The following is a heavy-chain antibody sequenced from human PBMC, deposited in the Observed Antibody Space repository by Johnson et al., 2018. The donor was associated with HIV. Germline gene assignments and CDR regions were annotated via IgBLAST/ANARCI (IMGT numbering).Heavy chain of an antibody. CDR1: GFTFSSYG. V-gene: IGHV3-7*01. J-gene: IGHJ3*02. D-gene: IGHD3-10*01. CDR3: ARDHYGRINDAFDI. CDR2: IKQDGSEK. Sequence: VQLVESGGGVVQPGRSLRLSCAASGFTFSSYGMHWVRQAPGKGLEWVANIKQDGSEKYYVDSVKGRFTISRDNAKNSLYLQMNSLSAEDTAVDYCARDHYGRINDAFDIWGQGTMVTVSS.